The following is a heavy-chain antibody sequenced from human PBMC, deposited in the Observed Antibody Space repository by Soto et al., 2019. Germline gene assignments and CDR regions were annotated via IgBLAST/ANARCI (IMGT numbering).Heavy chain of an antibody. V-gene: IGHV3-9*01. Sequence: EVQLVESGGGLVQPGRSLRLSCAASGFTFDDYAMHWVRQAPGKGLEWVSGISWNSGSIGYVDSVKGRFTISRDNAKNSLYLQMNSLRAEDTALYYCAKDKGSSKAFDIWGQGTMVTVSS. CDR1: GFTFDDYA. J-gene: IGHJ3*02. CDR3: AKDKGSSKAFDI. CDR2: ISWNSGSI. D-gene: IGHD6-6*01.